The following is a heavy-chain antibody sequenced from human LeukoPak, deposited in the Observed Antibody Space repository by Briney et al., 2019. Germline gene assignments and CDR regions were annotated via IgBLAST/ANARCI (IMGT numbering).Heavy chain of an antibody. Sequence: PSETLSLTCTVSGGSISSYYWSWIRQPPGEGLEWIGYIYYSGSTNYNPSLKSRVTISVDTSKNQFSLKLSSVTAADTAVYYCASTYQLLYEEGLDYFDYWGQGTLVTVSS. V-gene: IGHV4-59*01. D-gene: IGHD2-2*02. CDR1: GGSISSYY. CDR3: ASTYQLLYEEGLDYFDY. CDR2: IYYSGST. J-gene: IGHJ4*02.